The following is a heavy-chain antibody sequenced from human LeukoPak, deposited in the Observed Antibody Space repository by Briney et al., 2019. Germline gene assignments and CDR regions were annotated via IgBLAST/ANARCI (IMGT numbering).Heavy chain of an antibody. CDR1: GFTFSSHW. Sequence: GGSLRLSCEASGFTFSSHWMHWVRHAPGQGLVWVSRINSAGSSTVYADPVKGRFTISRDNAKNMLYLQMNSLRADDTAVYYCASFRDSDNWSQGTMVTVSS. V-gene: IGHV3-74*01. D-gene: IGHD2-21*01. CDR3: ASFRDSDN. J-gene: IGHJ3*02. CDR2: INSAGSST.